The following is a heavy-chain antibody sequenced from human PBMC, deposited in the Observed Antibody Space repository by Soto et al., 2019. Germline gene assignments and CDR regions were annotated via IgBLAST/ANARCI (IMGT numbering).Heavy chain of an antibody. CDR3: ARESHYYDSSGYFGDGGWFDP. J-gene: IGHJ5*02. CDR2: INPNSGGT. D-gene: IGHD3-22*01. Sequence: ASVKVSCKASGYTFTGYYMHWVRQAPGQGLEWMGWINPNSGGTNYAQKFQGRVTMTRDASISTAYMELSRLRSDDTAVYYCARESHYYDSSGYFGDGGWFDPWGQGTLVTVSS. V-gene: IGHV1-2*02. CDR1: GYTFTGYY.